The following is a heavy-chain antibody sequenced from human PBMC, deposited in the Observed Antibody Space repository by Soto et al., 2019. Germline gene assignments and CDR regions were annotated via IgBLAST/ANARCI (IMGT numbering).Heavy chain of an antibody. CDR1: GFTYSTYT. D-gene: IGHD2-15*01. J-gene: IGHJ6*02. CDR2: ISGSGGST. V-gene: IGHV3-23*01. Sequence: GGSLRLSCAASGFTYSTYTMSWVRQAPGKGLEWVSAISGSGGSTYYADSVKGRFTISRDNSKNTLYLQMNSLRAEDTAVYYCAGTFYCSGGSCSNYYYYGMDVWGQGTTVTVSS. CDR3: AGTFYCSGGSCSNYYYYGMDV.